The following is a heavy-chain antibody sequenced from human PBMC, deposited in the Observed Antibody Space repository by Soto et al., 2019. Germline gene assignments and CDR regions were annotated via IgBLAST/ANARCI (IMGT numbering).Heavy chain of an antibody. Sequence: ASETLSLTCTVSGGSISSSSYYWGWIRQPPGKGLEWIGSIYYSGSTYYNPSLKSRVTISVDTSKNQFSLKLSSVTAADTAVYYCARLVLLWFGELPYYFDYWGQGTLVTVSS. CDR2: IYYSGST. CDR1: GGSISSSSYY. CDR3: ARLVLLWFGELPYYFDY. V-gene: IGHV4-39*01. J-gene: IGHJ4*02. D-gene: IGHD3-10*01.